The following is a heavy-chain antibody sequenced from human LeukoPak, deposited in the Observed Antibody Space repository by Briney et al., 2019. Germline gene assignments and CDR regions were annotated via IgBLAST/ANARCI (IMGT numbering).Heavy chain of an antibody. V-gene: IGHV3-23*01. CDR1: GFTFSSYA. CDR3: ARTGYSSGWYKGTYYFDY. Sequence: GGSLRLSCAASGFTFSSYAMSWVRQAPGKGLEPGSAISGSGGSTYYADSVKGRFTISRDNSKNTLYLQMNSLRAEDTAVYYCARTGYSSGWYKGTYYFDYWGQGTLVTVSS. CDR2: ISGSGGST. J-gene: IGHJ4*02. D-gene: IGHD6-19*01.